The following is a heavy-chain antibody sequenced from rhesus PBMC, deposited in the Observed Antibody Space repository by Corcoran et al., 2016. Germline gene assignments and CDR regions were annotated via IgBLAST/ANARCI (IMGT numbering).Heavy chain of an antibody. CDR3: ARNSYGAAGH. CDR1: GGSISDSYR. Sequence: QVQLQESGPGVVKPSETLSLTCAVSGGSISDSYRWRWIRQPPGKGLEWIWYIYGSSTSTNYNPHLKSRVTISKDTSKNQCSLKLSSVTAADTAVYYCARNSYGAAGHWGQGVLVTVSS. D-gene: IGHD6S26*01. CDR2: IYGSSTST. V-gene: IGHV4S10*01. J-gene: IGHJ4*01.